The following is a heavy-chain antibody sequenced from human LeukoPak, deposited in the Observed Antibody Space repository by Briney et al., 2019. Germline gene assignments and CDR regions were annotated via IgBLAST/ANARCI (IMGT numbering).Heavy chain of an antibody. J-gene: IGHJ3*02. CDR1: GYTFTSYY. CDR2: INPSGGST. D-gene: IGHD5-18*01. Sequence: GASVKVSCKASGYTFTSYYMHWVRQAPGQGLEWVGIINPSGGSTSYAQKFQGRVTMTRDMSTSTVYMELSSLRSEDTAVYYCAREEWLGRAFDIWGQGTMVTVSS. V-gene: IGHV1-46*01. CDR3: AREEWLGRAFDI.